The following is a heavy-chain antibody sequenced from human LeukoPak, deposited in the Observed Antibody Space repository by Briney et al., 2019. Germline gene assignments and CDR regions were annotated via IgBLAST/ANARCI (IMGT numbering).Heavy chain of an antibody. CDR1: GGSISSSSYY. Sequence: PSETLSLTCTVSGGSISSSSYYWGWIRQPPGKGLEWIGSIYYSGSTYYNPSLKSRVTISVDTSKNQFSLKLSSVTAADTAVYYCARHSSGSSDYWGQGTLVTVSS. J-gene: IGHJ4*02. CDR3: ARHSSGSSDY. CDR2: IYYSGST. V-gene: IGHV4-39*01. D-gene: IGHD1-26*01.